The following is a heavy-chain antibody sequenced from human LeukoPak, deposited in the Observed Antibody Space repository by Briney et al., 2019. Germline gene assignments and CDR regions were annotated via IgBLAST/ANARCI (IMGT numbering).Heavy chain of an antibody. V-gene: IGHV3-48*02. J-gene: IGHJ4*02. CDR2: ISTSSNRI. D-gene: IGHD6-19*01. CDR3: ARVSAPGTSGWYFGY. Sequence: PGKSLRLSCEASGFTFRSYAMHWVRQAPGKGLEWVSYISTSSNRIDYADSVKGRFTMSRDNAKNLLYLQMNSLRDEDTAMYYCARVSAPGTSGWYFGYWGQGTLVTVSS. CDR1: GFTFRSYA.